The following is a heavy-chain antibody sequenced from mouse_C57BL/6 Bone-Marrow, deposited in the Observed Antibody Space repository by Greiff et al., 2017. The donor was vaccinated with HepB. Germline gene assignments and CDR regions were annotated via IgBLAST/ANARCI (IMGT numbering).Heavy chain of an antibody. Sequence: VQLKESGPELVKPGASVKISCKASGYSFTDYNMNWVKQSNGKSLEWIGVINPNYGTTSYNQKFKGKASLTVDQSSSTAYMQLNSLTSEDSAVYYCARDSHYYGSSYWYFDVWGTGTTLTVSS. V-gene: IGHV1-39*01. J-gene: IGHJ1*03. CDR3: ARDSHYYGSSYWYFDV. D-gene: IGHD1-1*01. CDR1: GYSFTDYN. CDR2: INPNYGTT.